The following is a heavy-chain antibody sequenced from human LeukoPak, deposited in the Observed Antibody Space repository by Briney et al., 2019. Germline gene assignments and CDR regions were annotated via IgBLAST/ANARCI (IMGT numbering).Heavy chain of an antibody. CDR3: ARAGRLDY. CDR2: INTNNVNR. D-gene: IGHD2-21*02. Sequence: GASVKVSCKASGYTFTSYGINWVRQAPGQGLKWMGWINTNNVNRNYAQKLQGRVTMTTDTSTNTAYMELMSLTSDDTAVYYCARAGRLDYWGQGTLVTVSS. J-gene: IGHJ4*02. CDR1: GYTFTSYG. V-gene: IGHV1-18*01.